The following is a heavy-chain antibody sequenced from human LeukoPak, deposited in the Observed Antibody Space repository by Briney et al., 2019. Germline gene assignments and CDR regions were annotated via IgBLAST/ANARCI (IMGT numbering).Heavy chain of an antibody. J-gene: IGHJ4*02. Sequence: GGSLRLSCIASGFIFSDYGMHWVRQAPGKGLDWVASISHDGTNTYYADSVKGRFTISRDNSKNTVYLQMNSLRAEDTAVYYCARDLSLIALTDWGQGTLVTVSS. CDR1: GFIFSDYG. CDR3: ARDLSLIALTD. CDR2: ISHDGTNT. D-gene: IGHD3-22*01. V-gene: IGHV3-30*04.